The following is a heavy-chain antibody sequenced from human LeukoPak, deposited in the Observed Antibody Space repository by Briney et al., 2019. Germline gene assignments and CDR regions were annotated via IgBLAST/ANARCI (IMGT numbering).Heavy chain of an antibody. CDR1: GGSISSYY. Sequence: SETLSLTCTVSGGSISSYYWSWIRQPPGKGLEWIGYIYYSGSTNYNPSLKSRVTISVDTSKNQFSLKLSSVTAADTAVYYCARDTSLSDYHLIDYWGQGALVTVSS. CDR3: ARDTSLSDYHLIDY. J-gene: IGHJ4*02. V-gene: IGHV4-59*01. CDR2: IYYSGST. D-gene: IGHD3-22*01.